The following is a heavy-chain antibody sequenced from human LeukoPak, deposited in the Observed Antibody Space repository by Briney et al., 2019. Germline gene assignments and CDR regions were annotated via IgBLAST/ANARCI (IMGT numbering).Heavy chain of an antibody. J-gene: IGHJ4*02. CDR2: ISGTGGDT. Sequence: GGSLRLSCAASGFTFSTYAMSWVRQAPGKGLEWVSAISGTGGDTFYADSVKGRFTISRDNSKNTLYLQMNSLRAEDTAVYYCAKVGGDSSGYYKGYFDYWGQGTLVSVSS. V-gene: IGHV3-23*01. CDR1: GFTFSTYA. CDR3: AKVGGDSSGYYKGYFDY. D-gene: IGHD3-22*01.